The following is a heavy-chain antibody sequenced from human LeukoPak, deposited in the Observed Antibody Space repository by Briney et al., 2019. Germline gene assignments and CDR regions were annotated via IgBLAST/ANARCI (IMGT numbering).Heavy chain of an antibody. CDR2: IYYSGST. Sequence: NSSETLSLTCTVSGGSISSGDYYWSWIRQPPGKGLEWIGYIYYSGSTYYNPSLKSRLTISVDTSKNQFSLKLSSVTAADTAVYYCARDQGAVPAASAFDYWGQGTLVTVSS. CDR3: ARDQGAVPAASAFDY. J-gene: IGHJ4*02. D-gene: IGHD2-2*01. V-gene: IGHV4-30-4*08. CDR1: GGSISSGDYY.